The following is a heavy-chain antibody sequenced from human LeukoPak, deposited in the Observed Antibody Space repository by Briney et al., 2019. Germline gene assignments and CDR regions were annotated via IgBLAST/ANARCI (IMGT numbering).Heavy chain of an antibody. CDR2: IYYSGST. CDR1: GFTFSSYA. CDR3: ARGTVAGDAFDI. V-gene: IGHV4-59*08. J-gene: IGHJ3*02. Sequence: GSLRLSCAASGFTFSSYAMSWVRQAPGKGLEWIGYIYYSGSTNYNPSLKSRVTISIDTSKNQFSLKLSSVTAADTAVYYCARGTVAGDAFDIWGQGTMVTVSS. D-gene: IGHD6-19*01.